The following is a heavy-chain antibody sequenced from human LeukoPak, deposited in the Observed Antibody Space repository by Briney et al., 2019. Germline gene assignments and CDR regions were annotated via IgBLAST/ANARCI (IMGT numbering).Heavy chain of an antibody. CDR2: INHSGST. V-gene: IGHV4-34*01. Sequence: PSETLSLTCAVCGGSFSGYHWSWIRQPPGKGLEWIGEINHSGSTNYNPSLKSRVTISVDTSKNQFSLKLSSVTAADTAVYYCARGRIDDFWSGYYYFDYWGQGTLVTVSS. D-gene: IGHD3-3*01. CDR1: GGSFSGYH. J-gene: IGHJ4*02. CDR3: ARGRIDDFWSGYYYFDY.